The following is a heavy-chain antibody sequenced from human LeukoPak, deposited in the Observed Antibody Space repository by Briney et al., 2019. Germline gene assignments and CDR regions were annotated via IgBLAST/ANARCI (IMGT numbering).Heavy chain of an antibody. J-gene: IGHJ4*02. CDR1: GFTFSSYA. Sequence: GGSLRLSCAASGFTFSSYAMSWLRQAPGKGLEWVSSISSSSSYIYYADSVKGRFTISRDNAKNSLYLQMNSLRAEDTAVYYCARVESYGYIRTFDYWGQGTLVTVSS. CDR3: ARVESYGYIRTFDY. CDR2: ISSSSSYI. D-gene: IGHD5-18*01. V-gene: IGHV3-21*01.